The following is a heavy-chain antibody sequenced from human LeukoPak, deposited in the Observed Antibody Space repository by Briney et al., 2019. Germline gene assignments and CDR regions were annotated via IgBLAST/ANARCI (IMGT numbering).Heavy chain of an antibody. V-gene: IGHV1-46*01. Sequence: ASVKVPCKAFGYTFTSNYMHWVRQAPGQGPEWMGVISPSGGSTTYAQKFQGRVTLTRDMSTSTDYLELSSLRSEDTAVYYCARDNSVRDEAWWSNPWGQGTLVTVSS. CDR3: ARDNSVRDEAWWSNP. J-gene: IGHJ5*02. CDR2: ISPSGGST. CDR1: GYTFTSNY. D-gene: IGHD5-24*01.